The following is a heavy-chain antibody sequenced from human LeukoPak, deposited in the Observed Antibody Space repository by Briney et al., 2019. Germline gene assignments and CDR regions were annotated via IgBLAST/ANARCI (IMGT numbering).Heavy chain of an antibody. Sequence: GGSLRLSCAASGFTFSSYSMNWVRQAPGKGLEWVSSTSSSSSYIYYADSVKGRFTISRDNAKNSLYPQMNSLRAEDTAVYYCAALYDSSGYYKSQFDYWGQGTLVTVSS. CDR2: TSSSSSYI. CDR3: AALYDSSGYYKSQFDY. CDR1: GFTFSSYS. D-gene: IGHD3-22*01. V-gene: IGHV3-21*01. J-gene: IGHJ4*02.